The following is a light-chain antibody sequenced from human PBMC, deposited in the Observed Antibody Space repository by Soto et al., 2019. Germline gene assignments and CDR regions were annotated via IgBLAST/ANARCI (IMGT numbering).Light chain of an antibody. CDR3: QQYGTSSLT. Sequence: EIVLTQSPGTLSLSPGERATFSCRASQSVSNNYLAWYQQKPGQAPRLLIYGASSRATGIPDRFSGSGSGTDFTLTITRLEPEDFAVHYCQQYGTSSLTFGGGTKVEIK. CDR1: QSVSNNY. V-gene: IGKV3-20*01. J-gene: IGKJ4*01. CDR2: GAS.